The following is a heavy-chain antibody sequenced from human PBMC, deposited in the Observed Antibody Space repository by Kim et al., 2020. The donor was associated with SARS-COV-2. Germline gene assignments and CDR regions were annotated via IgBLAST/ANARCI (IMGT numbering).Heavy chain of an antibody. Sequence: PSLKSRVTLSVDTSKNQFSLKLSSVTAADTAVYYCARREWNYVISGWFDPWGQGTLVTVSS. D-gene: IGHD1-7*01. CDR3: ARREWNYVISGWFDP. V-gene: IGHV4-34*01. J-gene: IGHJ5*02.